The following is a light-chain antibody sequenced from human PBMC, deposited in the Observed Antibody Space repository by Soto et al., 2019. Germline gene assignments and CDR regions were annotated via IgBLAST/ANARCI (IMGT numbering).Light chain of an antibody. V-gene: IGLV2-14*01. CDR3: SSFTSNSTLPYV. J-gene: IGLJ1*01. Sequence: QSVLTQPASVSGSPGQSITISCTGTSSDVGGYNYVSWYQQHPGKAPKLIIYEVSNRPSGVSNRFSGSKSGNTASLTISGLQAEDEADYYCSSFTSNSTLPYVFGTGTKLTVL. CDR1: SSDVGGYNY. CDR2: EVS.